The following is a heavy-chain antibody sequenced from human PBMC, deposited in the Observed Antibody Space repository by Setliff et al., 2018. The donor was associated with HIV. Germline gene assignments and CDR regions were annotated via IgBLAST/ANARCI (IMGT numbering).Heavy chain of an antibody. CDR1: ELTFSNYA. Sequence: GGSLRLSCAASELTFSNYAMTWVRQAPGKGLEWVSSLSGSGGSTYYADSVKGRFTISRDNSKSTVDLQMTSLTAEDTAVYYCVGGALDFWGQGVLVTVSS. CDR2: LSGSGGST. V-gene: IGHV3-23*01. CDR3: VGGALDF. D-gene: IGHD1-26*01. J-gene: IGHJ4*02.